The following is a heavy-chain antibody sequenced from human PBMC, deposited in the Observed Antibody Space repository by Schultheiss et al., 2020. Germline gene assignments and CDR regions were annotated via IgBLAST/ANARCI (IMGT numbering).Heavy chain of an antibody. D-gene: IGHD1-26*01. CDR1: GFTFSSYW. V-gene: IGHV4-34*01. Sequence: WGSLRLSCAASGFTFSSYWMSWVRQAPGKGLEWIGEINHSGSTNYNPSLKSRVTISVDTSKNQFSLKLSSVTAADTAVYYCARVGWDGDASYYFDYWGQGTLVTVSS. CDR2: INHSGST. CDR3: ARVGWDGDASYYFDY. J-gene: IGHJ4*02.